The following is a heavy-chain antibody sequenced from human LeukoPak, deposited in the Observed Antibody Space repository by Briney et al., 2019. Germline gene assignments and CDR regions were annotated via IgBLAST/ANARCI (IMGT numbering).Heavy chain of an antibody. J-gene: IGHJ4*02. CDR2: IIPIFGTA. D-gene: IGHD3-22*01. V-gene: IGHV1-69*13. CDR3: ARDLNGYDSRVY. CDR1: GGTFSSYA. Sequence: SVKVSCKASGGTFSSYAISWVRQAPGQGLEWMGGIIPIFGTANYAQKFQGRVTITADESTSTAYMELSSLRSEDTAVYYCARDLNGYDSRVYWGQGTLVTVSP.